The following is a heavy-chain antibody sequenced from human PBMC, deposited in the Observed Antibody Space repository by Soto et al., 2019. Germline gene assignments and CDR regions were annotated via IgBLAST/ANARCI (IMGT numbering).Heavy chain of an antibody. D-gene: IGHD3-22*01. Sequence: SQTLSLTCAISGDSVSSNSAVWNWIRQSPSRGLEWLGRTYYRSKWYNDYAVAVKSRITINPDTSKNQFSLQLNSVTPEDTAVYYCARERFDSIIYYYLDFWCQGTRVTVSS. CDR1: GDSVSSNSAV. CDR2: TYYRSKWYN. CDR3: ARERFDSIIYYYLDF. J-gene: IGHJ3*01. V-gene: IGHV6-1*01.